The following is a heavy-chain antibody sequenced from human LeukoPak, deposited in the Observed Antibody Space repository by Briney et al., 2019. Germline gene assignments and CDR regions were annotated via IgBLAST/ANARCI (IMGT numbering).Heavy chain of an antibody. CDR2: ISSSGSTI. Sequence: PGGSLRLSCEASGFTFSDYYMSWIRQAPGKGLEWISFISSSGSTIYYTDSVKGRFTISRDNAKNSLYLQMNSLRAEDTAVYYCARDPYYYGSSGYYWIYDYWGQGTLVTVSS. V-gene: IGHV3-11*01. CDR3: ARDPYYYGSSGYYWIYDY. CDR1: GFTFSDYY. D-gene: IGHD3-22*01. J-gene: IGHJ4*02.